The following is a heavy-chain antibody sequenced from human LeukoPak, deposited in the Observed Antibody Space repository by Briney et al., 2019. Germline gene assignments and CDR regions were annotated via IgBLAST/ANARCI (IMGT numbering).Heavy chain of an antibody. D-gene: IGHD3-9*01. CDR2: MNPNSGNT. J-gene: IGHJ5*02. CDR1: GYTFTSYD. CDR3: ARAAVNDILTGYKTWFDP. V-gene: IGHV1-8*03. Sequence: GASVTVSCKASGYTFTSYDINWVRQATGQGLEWMGWMNPNSGNTVYAQKFQGRVTITRNTSISTAYMELSSLRSEDTAVYYCARAAVNDILTGYKTWFDPWGQGTLVTVSS.